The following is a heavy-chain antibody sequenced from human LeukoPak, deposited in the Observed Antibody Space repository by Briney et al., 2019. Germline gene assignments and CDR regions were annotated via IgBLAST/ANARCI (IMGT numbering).Heavy chain of an antibody. V-gene: IGHV3-20*04. J-gene: IGHJ4*02. Sequence: TGGSLRLSCAASGFIFDDYGTSWVRQAPGKGLEWVSGINWNGGSTGYADSVEGRFTIFRDNAKNSLYLQMNSLRAEDTALYYCARAHYSGSFGYWGQGTLVTVSS. CDR3: ARAHYSGSFGY. D-gene: IGHD1-26*01. CDR1: GFIFDDYG. CDR2: INWNGGST.